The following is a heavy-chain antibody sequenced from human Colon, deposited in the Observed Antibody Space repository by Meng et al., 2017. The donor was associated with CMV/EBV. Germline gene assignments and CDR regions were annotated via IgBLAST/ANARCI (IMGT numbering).Heavy chain of an antibody. CDR2: INPGGGST. D-gene: IGHD2-2*03. CDR3: ARGGYCSSTSCYSDYYYYGMDV. CDR1: GYTFTSYY. Sequence: ASVKVSCKASGYTFTSYYMHWVRQAPGQGLEWMGIINPGGGSTSYAQKFQGRVTMTRDTSTSTVYMELSSLRSEDTAVYYCARGGYCSSTSCYSDYYYYGMDVWGQGTTVTVSS. J-gene: IGHJ6*02. V-gene: IGHV1-46*01.